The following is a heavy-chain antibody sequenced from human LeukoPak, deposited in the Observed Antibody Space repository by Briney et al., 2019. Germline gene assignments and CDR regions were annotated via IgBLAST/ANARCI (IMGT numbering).Heavy chain of an antibody. CDR2: IYSGGST. D-gene: IGHD3-9*01. Sequence: GGSLRLSCAASGFTVRSNYMSWVRQAPGKGLEGVSVIYSGGSTYYADSVKGRFTISRDNSKNTLYLQMNSLRAEDTAVYYCARGDILTGYPPLFPLDYGAREPWSPSPQ. V-gene: IGHV3-53*01. CDR3: ARGDILTGYPPLFPLDY. CDR1: GFTVRSNY. J-gene: IGHJ4*02.